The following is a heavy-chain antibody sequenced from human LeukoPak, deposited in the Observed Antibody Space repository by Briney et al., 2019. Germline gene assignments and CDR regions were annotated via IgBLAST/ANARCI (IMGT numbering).Heavy chain of an antibody. V-gene: IGHV1-2*02. CDR2: INPKSGDT. Sequence: ASVKVSCKASGYTFTGYYIHWVRQAPGQGLEWMGWINPKSGDTKYAQRFQGRVTLTRDTPSSIAYMDLSSLTSDDTAVYYCARVEAGTPRWNFWGQGTLVSVSS. CDR1: GYTFTGYY. CDR3: ARVEAGTPRWNF. J-gene: IGHJ4*02. D-gene: IGHD6-19*01.